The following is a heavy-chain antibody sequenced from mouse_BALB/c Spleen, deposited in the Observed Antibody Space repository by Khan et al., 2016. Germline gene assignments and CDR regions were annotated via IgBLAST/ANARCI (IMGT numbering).Heavy chain of an antibody. CDR1: GFTFSSFG. V-gene: IGHV5-17*02. Sequence: EVELVESGGGLVQPGGSRKLSCAASGFTFSSFGMHWVRQAPEQGLEWIAYISSGSSTIYYADTVKGRFTLTRDKPKNTVYLQLTSLRSEDTAKYYCARSGEYNGLVYWGQGTTLTVSS. CDR3: ARSGEYNGLVY. CDR2: ISSGSSTI. D-gene: IGHD1-1*01. J-gene: IGHJ2*01.